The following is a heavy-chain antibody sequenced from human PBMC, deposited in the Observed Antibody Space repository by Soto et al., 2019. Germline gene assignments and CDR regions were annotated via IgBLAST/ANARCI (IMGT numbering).Heavy chain of an antibody. J-gene: IGHJ5*02. D-gene: IGHD6-13*01. CDR3: ASPPYSSSWWGGWFDP. V-gene: IGHV1-3*01. Sequence: QVQLVQSGAEVKKPGASVKVSCKASGYTFTSYAMHWVRQAPGQRLEWMGWINAGNGNTKYSQKFQGRVTITRDTSASTAYMELSSLRSEDTAVYYCASPPYSSSWWGGWFDPWGQGTLVTVSS. CDR2: INAGNGNT. CDR1: GYTFTSYA.